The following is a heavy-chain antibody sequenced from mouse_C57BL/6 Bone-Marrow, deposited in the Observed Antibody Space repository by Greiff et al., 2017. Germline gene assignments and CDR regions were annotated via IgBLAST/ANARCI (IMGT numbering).Heavy chain of an antibody. CDR1: GYAFSSSW. V-gene: IGHV1-82*01. Sequence: VQLQQSGPELVKPGASVKISCKASGYAFSSSWMNWVQQRPGKGLEWIGRIYPGDGDTNYNGKFKGKATLTADKSSSTAYMQLSSLTSEDSAVYFCARGGYDAWFADWGQGTLVTVSA. J-gene: IGHJ3*01. D-gene: IGHD2-2*01. CDR2: IYPGDGDT. CDR3: ARGGYDAWFAD.